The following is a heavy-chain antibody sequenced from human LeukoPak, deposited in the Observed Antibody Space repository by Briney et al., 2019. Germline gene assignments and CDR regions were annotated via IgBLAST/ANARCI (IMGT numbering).Heavy chain of an antibody. CDR2: ISPSGST. V-gene: IGHV4-4*07. CDR3: ARGPYYGSGCTRPAFDI. CDR1: GDSVNSDY. D-gene: IGHD3-10*01. Sequence: SETLSLTCTVSGDSVNSDYWSWIRQPAGKGLEWIGRISPSGSTNYNPSLQSRVILSVDTSGNQLSLRLSSVTAADTSVYDCARGPYYGSGCTRPAFDIWGEGTMVTAS. J-gene: IGHJ3*02.